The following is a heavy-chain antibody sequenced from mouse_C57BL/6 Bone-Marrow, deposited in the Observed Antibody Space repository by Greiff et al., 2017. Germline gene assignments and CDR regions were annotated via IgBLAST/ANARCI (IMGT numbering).Heavy chain of an antibody. CDR2: IRNKANGYTT. V-gene: IGHV7-3*01. J-gene: IGHJ4*01. CDR3: ASCSCFYAMDY. Sequence: EVKVEESGGGLVQPGGSLSLSCAATGFTFTDYYMSWVRQPPGKALEWLGFIRNKANGYTTEYSASVKGRFTISRDNSQSILYLQMNALRAEDSATYYCASCSCFYAMDYWGQGTSVTVSS. CDR1: GFTFTDYY.